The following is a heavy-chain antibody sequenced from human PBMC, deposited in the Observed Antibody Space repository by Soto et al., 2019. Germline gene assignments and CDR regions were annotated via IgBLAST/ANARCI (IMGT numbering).Heavy chain of an antibody. V-gene: IGHV3-33*01. Sequence: PGRSLRLSCAVPGGIFHGYGMHWVRQAPGKGLEWVAIIRFDGSNEEYADSVKGRFTISRDNSKNTLYLQMNTLGAEDTAVYYCARDGIGGTVFRGYLDYWGRGTVVTVSS. D-gene: IGHD1-7*01. CDR1: GGIFHGYG. CDR3: ARDGIGGTVFRGYLDY. J-gene: IGHJ4*02. CDR2: IRFDGSNE.